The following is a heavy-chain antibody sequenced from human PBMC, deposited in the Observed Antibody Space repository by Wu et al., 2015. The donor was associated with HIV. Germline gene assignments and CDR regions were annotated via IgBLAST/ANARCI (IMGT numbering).Heavy chain of an antibody. Sequence: QVELVQSGAEVKKPGTSVMVSCKSSGHTYNTYYMQWVRQAPGQGLEWMGVIDPSGSSTRYAQTFQGRVILTRDKSTGIVFMELSSLKAEDTAFYYCARSLEVSGPDPYPFDLWGQGDNDHRL. CDR1: GHTYNTYY. V-gene: IGHV1-46*02. J-gene: IGHJ3*01. CDR2: IDPSGSST. CDR3: ARSLEVSGPDPYPFDL. D-gene: IGHD5/OR15-5a*01.